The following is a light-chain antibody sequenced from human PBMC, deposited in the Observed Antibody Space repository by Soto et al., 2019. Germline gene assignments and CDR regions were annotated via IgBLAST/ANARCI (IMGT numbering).Light chain of an antibody. J-gene: IGKJ4*01. Sequence: EIVLTQSPATLSLSPGERATLSCRASQSVSSYLAWYQQKAGQAPRLLIYDASNRATGIPARFSGSGSGTDFTLTISSLEPEDFAVYYCQQRSNWPLTFGCGTKVEIK. CDR2: DAS. CDR1: QSVSSY. CDR3: QQRSNWPLT. V-gene: IGKV3-11*01.